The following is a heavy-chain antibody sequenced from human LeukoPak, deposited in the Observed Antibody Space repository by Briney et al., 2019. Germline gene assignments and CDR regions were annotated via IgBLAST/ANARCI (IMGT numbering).Heavy chain of an antibody. J-gene: IGHJ4*02. V-gene: IGHV3-23*01. CDR2: ISGSGGST. Sequence: PGGSLRLSCAASGFTFSSSVMHWVRQAPGKGLEWVSAISGSGGSTYYADSVKGRFTISRDNSKNTLYLQMNSLRAEDTAVYYCAKSPGSSGSYFDYWGQGTLVTVSS. CDR3: AKSPGSSGSYFDY. D-gene: IGHD1-26*01. CDR1: GFTFSSSV.